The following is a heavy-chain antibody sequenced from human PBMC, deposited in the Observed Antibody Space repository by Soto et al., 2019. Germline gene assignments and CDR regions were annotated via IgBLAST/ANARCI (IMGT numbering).Heavy chain of an antibody. J-gene: IGHJ5*02. CDR2: IYYTGST. V-gene: IGHV4-31*03. CDR1: NGSINSAGDF. Sequence: SETLSLTYSVSNGSINSAGDFWSWLRQHPGKGLEWLGYIYYTGSTNYNPSLQRRVTFSVDTSKNQFSLKLSSVTAADTAVYYCARGGFYGSGSYLGRWFDPWGQGTLVTVSS. CDR3: ARGGFYGSGSYLGRWFDP. D-gene: IGHD3-10*01.